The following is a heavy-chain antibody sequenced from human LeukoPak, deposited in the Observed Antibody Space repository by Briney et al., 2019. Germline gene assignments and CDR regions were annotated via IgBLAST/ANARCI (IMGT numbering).Heavy chain of an antibody. CDR3: ARDLPNFDL. CDR1: GGSISSYY. CDR2: IYYSGST. J-gene: IGHJ2*01. V-gene: IGHV4-59*01. Sequence: SETLSLTCTVSGGSISSYYWSWIRQPPGKGLEWIGYIYYSGSTNYNPSLKSRVTISVDTSKNQFSLKLSSVTAADTAVYYCARDLPNFDLWGRGTLVTVSS.